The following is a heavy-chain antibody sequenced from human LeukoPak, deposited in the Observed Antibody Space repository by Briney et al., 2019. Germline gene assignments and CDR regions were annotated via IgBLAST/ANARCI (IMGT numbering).Heavy chain of an antibody. D-gene: IGHD5-18*01. V-gene: IGHV1-18*01. CDR2: ISAYNGNT. CDR3: ARAEDPALVNVGDYYYYGMDV. Sequence: ASVKVSCKASGYTFTSYDINWVRQAPGQGLECMGWISAYNGNTKYTQIFQGRVTMTTDVSTSTAYMELRSLRSDDTAVYYCARAEDPALVNVGDYYYYGMDVWGQGTTVTVSS. CDR1: GYTFTSYD. J-gene: IGHJ6*02.